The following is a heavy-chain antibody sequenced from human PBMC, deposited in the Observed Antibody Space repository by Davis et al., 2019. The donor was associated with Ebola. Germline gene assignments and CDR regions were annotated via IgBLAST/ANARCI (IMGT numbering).Heavy chain of an antibody. D-gene: IGHD6-6*01. CDR2: IYSSGST. Sequence: SETLSLTCTVSGDSINSYYWTWIRQPAGKGLEWIGRIYSSGSTNYNPSLKSRVTMSVDTSKNQFSLTLTSVTAADTAVYYCARDHYSSSSYFDCWGQGTLVTVSS. V-gene: IGHV4-4*07. CDR3: ARDHYSSSSYFDC. CDR1: GDSINSYY. J-gene: IGHJ4*02.